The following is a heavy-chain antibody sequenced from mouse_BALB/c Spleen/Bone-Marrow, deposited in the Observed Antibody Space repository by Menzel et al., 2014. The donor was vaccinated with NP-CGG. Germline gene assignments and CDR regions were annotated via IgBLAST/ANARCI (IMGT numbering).Heavy chain of an antibody. D-gene: IGHD2-4*01. J-gene: IGHJ2*01. V-gene: IGHV14-3*02. Sequence: VQLQQSGAELVTPGASVKLSCTASGFNIKDTYMHWVKQRPEQGLEWIGRIDPANGNTKYDPKFQGKATITADTSSNTAYLQLSSLTSEDTAVYYCALYYDYDVGYWGQGTTLTVSS. CDR2: IDPANGNT. CDR3: ALYYDYDVGY. CDR1: GFNIKDTY.